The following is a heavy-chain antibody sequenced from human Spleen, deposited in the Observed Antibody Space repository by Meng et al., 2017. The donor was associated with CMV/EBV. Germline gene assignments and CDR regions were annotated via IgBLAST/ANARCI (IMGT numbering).Heavy chain of an antibody. CDR1: GFTFSNYW. Sequence: EVQLVESGGGLSHPGGSLRLSCEDSGFTFSNYWMHWVRQVPGEGLVWVSRINEDGRITSYADSVKGRFTISRDNARNTLYLQMNSLRAEDTAVYYCASGQAWGQGTLVTVSS. D-gene: IGHD3/OR15-3a*01. J-gene: IGHJ4*02. CDR3: ASGQA. CDR2: INEDGRIT. V-gene: IGHV3-74*01.